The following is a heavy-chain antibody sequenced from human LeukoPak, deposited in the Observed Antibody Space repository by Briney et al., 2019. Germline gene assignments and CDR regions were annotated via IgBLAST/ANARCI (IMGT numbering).Heavy chain of an antibody. V-gene: IGHV1-18*01. CDR2: ISTNNGDT. J-gene: IGHJ4*02. Sequence: ASVKVSCKVSGYTFTSYDISWVRQAPGQGLEWMGWISTNNGDTNYAQRFQGRVTMTTDTSTTTAYMELRSLRSDDTAIYYCARGSYFDYWGQGTLVTVSS. CDR1: GYTFTSYD. CDR3: ARGSYFDY.